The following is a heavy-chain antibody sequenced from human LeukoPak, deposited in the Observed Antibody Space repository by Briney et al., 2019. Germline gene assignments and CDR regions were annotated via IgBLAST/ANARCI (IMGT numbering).Heavy chain of an antibody. Sequence: PGGSVRLSCAASGFTFSTYWMSWVRQAPGKGLEWVANIKRDASEKYYVDSVMGRFTISRDNAKNSLFLQMNGLGGEDTAVYYCARWVTSPHFGLDVWGQGTTVTVSS. J-gene: IGHJ6*02. CDR2: IKRDASEK. D-gene: IGHD2-21*02. CDR3: ARWVTSPHFGLDV. V-gene: IGHV3-7*05. CDR1: GFTFSTYW.